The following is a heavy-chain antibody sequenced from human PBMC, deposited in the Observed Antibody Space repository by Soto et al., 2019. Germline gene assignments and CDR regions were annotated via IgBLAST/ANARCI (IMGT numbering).Heavy chain of an antibody. J-gene: IGHJ4*02. CDR2: ISGSGGST. CDR3: AKRGSGSQFDY. D-gene: IGHD1-26*01. Sequence: PGGSLRLSCAASGFTFSSYAMSWVRQAPGKGLERVSVISGSGGSTYYADSVKGRFTISRDNSKNTLNLQMNSLRAEDTAVYYCAKRGSGSQFDYWGQGTLVTVSS. V-gene: IGHV3-23*01. CDR1: GFTFSSYA.